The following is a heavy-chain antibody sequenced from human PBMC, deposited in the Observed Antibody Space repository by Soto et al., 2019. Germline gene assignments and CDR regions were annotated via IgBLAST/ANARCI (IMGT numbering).Heavy chain of an antibody. D-gene: IGHD5-18*01. J-gene: IGHJ6*02. CDR3: ARSQPMELWSNGMDV. V-gene: IGHV4-39*01. CDR2: IYYSGST. Sequence: PSETLSLTCTVSGGSISSSSYYWGWIRQPPGKGLEWIGSIYYSGSTYYNPSLKSRVTISVDTSKNQFSLKLSSVTAADTAVYYCARSQPMELWSNGMDVWGQGTTVTSP. CDR1: GGSISSSSYY.